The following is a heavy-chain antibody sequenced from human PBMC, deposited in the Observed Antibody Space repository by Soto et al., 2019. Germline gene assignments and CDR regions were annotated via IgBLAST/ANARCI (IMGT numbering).Heavy chain of an antibody. CDR3: ARGGGYCSGGSCYYDFDC. CDR2: IYYSGST. J-gene: IGHJ4*02. CDR1: GGSISSGDYY. Sequence: QVQLQESGPGLVKPSQTLSLTCTVSGGSISSGDYYWSWIRQPPGKGLEWIGYIYYSGSTYYNPSLKCRVTISEDTSKNQISLKLSSVTAADTAVYFCARGGGYCSGGSCYYDFDCWGQGTLVTVSS. D-gene: IGHD2-15*01. V-gene: IGHV4-30-4*01.